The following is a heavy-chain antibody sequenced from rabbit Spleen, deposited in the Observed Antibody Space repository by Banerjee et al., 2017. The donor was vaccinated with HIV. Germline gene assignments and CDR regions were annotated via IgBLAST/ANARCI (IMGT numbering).Heavy chain of an antibody. CDR3: TRETSSGWGVLLYYFNL. Sequence: QSLEESGGGLVQPEGSLALTCKASGFSFSSSDYICWVRQAPGKGLEWIACIDVAKSGDTYYTNWAKGRFTISKTSSTTVALQVPSLTAADTATYFCTRETSSGWGVLLYYFNLWGPGTLVTVS. D-gene: IGHD4-1*01. CDR2: IDVAKSGDT. J-gene: IGHJ4*01. V-gene: IGHV1S40*01. CDR1: GFSFSSSDY.